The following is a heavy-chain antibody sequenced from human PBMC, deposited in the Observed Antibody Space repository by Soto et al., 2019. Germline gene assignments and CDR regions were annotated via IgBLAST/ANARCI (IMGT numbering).Heavy chain of an antibody. Sequence: EVQLVESGGGLVKPGGSLRLSCAASGFTFSDYDMTWVRQAPGKGLEWDSSITSNSIYKYSADSLKGRFTISRDNAKNTLFLQINSLRAEDTAVYYCARDLSGGNYYYHGLDVWGQGTTVTVSS. CDR2: ITSNSIYK. CDR3: ARDLSGGNYYYHGLDV. CDR1: GFTFSDYD. D-gene: IGHD1-26*01. V-gene: IGHV3-21*01. J-gene: IGHJ6*02.